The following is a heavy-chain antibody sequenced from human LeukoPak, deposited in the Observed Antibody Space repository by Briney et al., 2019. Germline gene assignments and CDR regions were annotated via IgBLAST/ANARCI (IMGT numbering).Heavy chain of an antibody. V-gene: IGHV4-34*01. D-gene: IGHD6-19*01. CDR1: GGSISGNY. CDR3: TRGRREGSGWLGWFDP. CDR2: INHSGST. J-gene: IGHJ5*02. Sequence: SETLSLTCAVYGGSISGNYWSWIRQPPGKGLEWIGEINHSGSTNYNPSLKSRVTISVDTSKNQFSLKLTSVTAADTAIYYCTRGRREGSGWLGWFDPWGQGTLVTVSS.